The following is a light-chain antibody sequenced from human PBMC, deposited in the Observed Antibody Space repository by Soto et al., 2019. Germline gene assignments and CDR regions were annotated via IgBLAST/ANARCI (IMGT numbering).Light chain of an antibody. V-gene: IGLV3-9*01. Sequence: SYELTQSLSESVALGQTARISCGGNNIGSKNVHWYQQKPGQAPVLVIYNDNSRPSGIPKRFSGSNSGSSATLTISRAQAGDEADYYCHVWDTSAALIGGGTKVIVL. J-gene: IGLJ2*01. CDR1: NIGSKN. CDR3: HVWDTSAAL. CDR2: NDN.